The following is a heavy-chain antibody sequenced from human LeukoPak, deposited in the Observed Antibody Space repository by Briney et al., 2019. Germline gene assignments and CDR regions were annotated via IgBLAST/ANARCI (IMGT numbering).Heavy chain of an antibody. J-gene: IGHJ4*02. CDR3: ARHGRWLGPAGY. Sequence: SETLSLTCTVSGGSISNYYWSWIRQPPGKGLEWIGYIYHSGSTNYNPSLKSRVTISVDTSKNQFSLKLSSVTAADTAVYYCARHGRWLGPAGYWGQGTLVTVSS. V-gene: IGHV4-59*08. CDR2: IYHSGST. CDR1: GGSISNYY. D-gene: IGHD4-23*01.